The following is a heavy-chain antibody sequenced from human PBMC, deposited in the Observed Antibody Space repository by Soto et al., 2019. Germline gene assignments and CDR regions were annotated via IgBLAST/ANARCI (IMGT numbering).Heavy chain of an antibody. V-gene: IGHV5-51*03. CDR3: ARGYGSGWYGVDY. CDR1: GYSFTSYW. CDR2: IYPGDSDT. Sequence: EVQLVQSGAEVKKPGESLKISCKGSGYSFTSYWIGWVRQVPGKGLEWMGIIYPGDSDTRYSPSFQGQVTFSADKSINTAYLQWNSLKASDTAMYYCARGYGSGWYGVDYWGQGSLVTVSS. J-gene: IGHJ4*02. D-gene: IGHD6-13*01.